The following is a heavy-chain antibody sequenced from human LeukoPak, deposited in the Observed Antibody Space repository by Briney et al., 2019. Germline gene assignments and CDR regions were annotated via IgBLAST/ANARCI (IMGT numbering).Heavy chain of an antibody. CDR2: IRGSGGST. V-gene: IGHV3-23*01. Sequence: GGSLRLSCAASGFTFSSYALSWVREAPGKGLEWVSAIRGSGGSTYYADSVKGRFTISRDNSKKTLYMQMNSLRAEDTAVYYCAKIQRTWITYYWGQGTLVTVSS. J-gene: IGHJ4*02. CDR3: AKIQRTWITYY. CDR1: GFTFSSYA. D-gene: IGHD5-12*01.